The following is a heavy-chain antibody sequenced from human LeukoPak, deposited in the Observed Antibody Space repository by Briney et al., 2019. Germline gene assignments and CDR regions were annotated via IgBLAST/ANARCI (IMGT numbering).Heavy chain of an antibody. V-gene: IGHV4-59*01. CDR3: ARLRYSYGEYYMDV. CDR2: IYYSGST. J-gene: IGHJ6*03. CDR1: VGSISNYY. Sequence: SETLSLTCTVVVGSISNYYWSWIRQPPGKGLEWIGYIYYSGSTNYNPSLKSRVTISVDTSKNQFSLKLSSVTAADTAVYYCARLRYSYGEYYMDVWGKGTTVTNSS. D-gene: IGHD5-18*01.